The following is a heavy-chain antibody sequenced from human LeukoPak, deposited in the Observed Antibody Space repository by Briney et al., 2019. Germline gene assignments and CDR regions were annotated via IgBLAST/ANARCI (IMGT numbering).Heavy chain of an antibody. CDR2: IYYSGST. CDR3: AREYGSGSPNWFDP. CDR1: GGSISSGDYY. J-gene: IGHJ5*02. Sequence: PSETLSPTCTVSGGSISSGDYYWSWIRQPPGKGLEWIGYIYYSGSTYYNPSLKSRVTISVDTSKNQFSLKLSSVTAADTAVYYCAREYGSGSPNWFDPWGQGTLVTVSS. V-gene: IGHV4-30-4*01. D-gene: IGHD3-10*01.